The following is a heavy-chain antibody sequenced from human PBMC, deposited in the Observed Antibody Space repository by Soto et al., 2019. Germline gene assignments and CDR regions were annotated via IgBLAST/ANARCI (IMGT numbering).Heavy chain of an antibody. D-gene: IGHD6-13*01. Sequence: PGESLKVSCKGSGYSFTSYWIGWVRQMPGKGLEWMGIIYPGDSDTRYSPSFQGQVTISADKSISPAYLQWSSLKASDTAMYYCARGSFCIGQQLVYGMDVWGQGTTVTVSS. V-gene: IGHV5-51*01. CDR1: GYSFTSYW. CDR2: IYPGDSDT. J-gene: IGHJ6*02. CDR3: ARGSFCIGQQLVYGMDV.